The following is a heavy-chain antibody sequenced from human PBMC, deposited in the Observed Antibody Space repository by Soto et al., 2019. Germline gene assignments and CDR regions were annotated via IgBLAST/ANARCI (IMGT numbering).Heavy chain of an antibody. Sequence: QPGGALSLSCAASGFTFSGSAMHWVRQASGKGREWVGRIGSKANSYATAYAASVKGRFTISRDYSKNTAYLQMNSLKTEDTAVYYCTTLFIAAAGSSGMDVWGQGTTVTVSS. J-gene: IGHJ6*02. V-gene: IGHV3-73*01. CDR1: GFTFSGSA. D-gene: IGHD6-13*01. CDR2: IGSKANSYAT. CDR3: TTLFIAAAGSSGMDV.